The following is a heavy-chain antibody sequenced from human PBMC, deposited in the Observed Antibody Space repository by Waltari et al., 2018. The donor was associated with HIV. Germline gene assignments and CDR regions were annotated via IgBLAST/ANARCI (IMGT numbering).Heavy chain of an antibody. CDR2: ISGSGGST. CDR3: AKGHYDFWSGSYYYGMDV. D-gene: IGHD3-3*01. J-gene: IGHJ6*02. CDR1: GFTFSSYA. V-gene: IGHV3-23*01. Sequence: EVPLLESGGGLVQPGGSLRLSCVASGFTFSSYAMRLVRQAPGKGLEWVSAISGSGGSTDYEDSVKGRFTISRYNSKNTLYLQMNSLRAEDTAVYYCAKGHYDFWSGSYYYGMDVWGQGTTVTVSS.